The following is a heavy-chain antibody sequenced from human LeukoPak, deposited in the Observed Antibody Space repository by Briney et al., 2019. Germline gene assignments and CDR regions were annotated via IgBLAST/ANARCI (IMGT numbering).Heavy chain of an antibody. D-gene: IGHD2-2*01. CDR2: ISAYNGNT. CDR1: GYTFTSYG. Sequence: GASVKVSCKASGYTFTSYGISWVRQAPGQGLEWMGWISAYNGNTNYAQKLQGRVTMTTDTSTSTAYMELRSLRSDGTAVYYCARDPDCSSTSCYALDYWGQGTLVTVSS. CDR3: ARDPDCSSTSCYALDY. V-gene: IGHV1-18*01. J-gene: IGHJ4*02.